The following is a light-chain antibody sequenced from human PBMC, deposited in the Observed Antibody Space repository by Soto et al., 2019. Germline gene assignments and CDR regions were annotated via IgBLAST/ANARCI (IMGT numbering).Light chain of an antibody. CDR3: QSYDSSLSGWL. V-gene: IGLV1-40*01. CDR2: GDS. J-gene: IGLJ3*02. CDR1: SSNIGAGYN. Sequence: QPVLTQPPSVSGAPGQRVTISCTGSSSNIGAGYNVHWYQQVPGTAPKLLIYGDSNRPSGVPDRFSCSKSGTSASLAITGLQAEDEADYYCQSYDSSLSGWLFGGGTKLTVL.